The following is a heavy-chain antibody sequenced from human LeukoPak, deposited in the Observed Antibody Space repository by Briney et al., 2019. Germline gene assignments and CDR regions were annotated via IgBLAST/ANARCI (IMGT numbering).Heavy chain of an antibody. CDR1: GFTFSSYG. V-gene: IGHV3-33*01. CDR3: ASLSRGDYNLDY. CDR2: IWYDGSNK. D-gene: IGHD2-21*02. Sequence: GGSLRLSCAASGFTFSSYGMHWVRQAPGKGLEWVAVIWYDGSNKYYADSVKGRFTISRDNSKNTLYLQMNSLRAEDTAVYYCASLSRGDYNLDYWGQGTLVTVSS. J-gene: IGHJ4*02.